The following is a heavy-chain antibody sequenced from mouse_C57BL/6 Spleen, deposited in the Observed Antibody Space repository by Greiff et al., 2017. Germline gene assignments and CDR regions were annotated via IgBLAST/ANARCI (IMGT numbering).Heavy chain of an antibody. Sequence: QVQLKESGAELVKPGASVKLSCKASGYTFTEYTIHCVKQRSGQGLEWIGWFYPGSGSIKYNEKFKDKATLTADKSSSTAYLELSRLTSEDSAVYFCARHELGNHGRWFAYWGQGTLVTVSA. CDR2: FYPGSGSI. CDR3: ARHELGNHGRWFAY. V-gene: IGHV1-62-2*01. CDR1: GYTFTEYT. J-gene: IGHJ3*01. D-gene: IGHD2-1*01.